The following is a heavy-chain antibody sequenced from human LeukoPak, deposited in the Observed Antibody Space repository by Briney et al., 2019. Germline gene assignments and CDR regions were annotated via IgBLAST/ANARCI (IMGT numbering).Heavy chain of an antibody. J-gene: IGHJ5*02. CDR2: IYYSGST. CDR1: GGSISSYY. Sequence: SETLSLTCTVSGGSISSYYWSWIRQPPGKGLEWIGYIYYSGSTNYNPSLKSRVTISVDTSKNQFSLKLSSVTAADTAVYYCAREGAGTNWFDPWGQGTLVTVSS. D-gene: IGHD6-19*01. CDR3: AREGAGTNWFDP. V-gene: IGHV4-59*01.